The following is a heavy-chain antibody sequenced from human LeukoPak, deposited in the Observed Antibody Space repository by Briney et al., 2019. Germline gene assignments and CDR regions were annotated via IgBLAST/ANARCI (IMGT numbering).Heavy chain of an antibody. V-gene: IGHV3-49*04. D-gene: IGHD1-26*01. Sequence: PGGSLRLSCAASGFTFGDYAMSWVRQAPGKGLEWVGFIRSKAYGGTTEYAASVKGRFTISRDDSKSIAYLQMNSLKTEDTAVYYCTRDRFSSGSYYLDAFDIWGQGTMVTVSS. J-gene: IGHJ3*02. CDR3: TRDRFSSGSYYLDAFDI. CDR1: GFTFGDYA. CDR2: IRSKAYGGTT.